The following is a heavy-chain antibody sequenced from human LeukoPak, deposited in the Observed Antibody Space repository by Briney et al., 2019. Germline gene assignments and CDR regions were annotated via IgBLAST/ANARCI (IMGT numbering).Heavy chain of an antibody. CDR3: ARQRYYYGSGSRIGWFDP. CDR2: IYYSGST. D-gene: IGHD3-10*01. V-gene: IGHV4-39*01. J-gene: IGHJ5*02. Sequence: SETLSLTCTVSGGSISSSSYYWGWIRQPPGKGLEWIGSIYYSGSTYYNPSLKSRVTISVDTSKNQFSLKLSSVTAADTAVYYCARQRYYYGSGSRIGWFDPWGQGTLVTVSS. CDR1: GGSISSSSYY.